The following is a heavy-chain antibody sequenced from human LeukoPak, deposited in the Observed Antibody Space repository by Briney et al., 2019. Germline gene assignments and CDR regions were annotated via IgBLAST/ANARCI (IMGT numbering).Heavy chain of an antibody. V-gene: IGHV3-74*01. CDR3: AREGPPYYDFWSGYHNWFDP. D-gene: IGHD3-3*01. CDR2: INSDGSST. Sequence: PGGSLRLSCAASGFTFSSYRMHWVRQAPGKGLVWVSRINSDGSSTSYADSVKGRFTISRDNAKNTLYLQMNSLRAEDTAVYYCAREGPPYYDFWSGYHNWFDPWGQGTLVTVSS. CDR1: GFTFSSYR. J-gene: IGHJ5*02.